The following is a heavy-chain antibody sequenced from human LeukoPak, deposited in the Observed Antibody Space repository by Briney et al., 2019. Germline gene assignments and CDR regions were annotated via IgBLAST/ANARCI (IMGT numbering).Heavy chain of an antibody. CDR1: GGSFSGYY. J-gene: IGHJ5*02. CDR3: ARQTPYYYDSSGYWWFDP. CDR2: INHSGST. Sequence: SETLSLTCAVYGGSFSGYYWSWIRQPPGKGLEWIGEINHSGSTNYNPSLKSRVTISVDTSKNQFSLKLSSVTAADTAVYYCARQTPYYYDSSGYWWFDPWGQGTLVTVSS. D-gene: IGHD3-22*01. V-gene: IGHV4-34*01.